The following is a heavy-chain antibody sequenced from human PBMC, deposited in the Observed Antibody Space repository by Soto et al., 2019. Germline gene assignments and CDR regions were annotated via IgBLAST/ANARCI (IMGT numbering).Heavy chain of an antibody. CDR1: GYTFTSYG. V-gene: IGHV1-18*01. CDR2: ISAYNGNT. J-gene: IGHJ3*02. CDR3: ARECGGDCYSGATDAFDI. D-gene: IGHD2-21*02. Sequence: QVKLVQSGAEVKKPGASVKVSCKASGYTFTSYGISWVRQAPGQGLEWMGWISAYNGNTNYAQKLQGRVTMTTDTSPSTAYMELRSLRSDDTAVYYCARECGGDCYSGATDAFDIWVQGTMVTVSS.